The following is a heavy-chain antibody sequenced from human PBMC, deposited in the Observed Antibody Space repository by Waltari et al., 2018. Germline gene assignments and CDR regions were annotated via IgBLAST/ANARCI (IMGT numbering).Heavy chain of an antibody. CDR2: IRSDGGNK. CDR3: AGWDATRAFRI. D-gene: IGHD2-15*01. CDR1: GFEFSRSG. V-gene: IGHV3-30*02. Sequence: QVQLVESGGGVVRPGGSLRLSCAASGFEFSRSGMPWVRQAPGEGLEWVAYIRSDGGNKYDGDSVKGRFTISRDESKSTLYLQMDSLRSEDTAVYYCAGWDATRAFRIWGQGTMVIVSS. J-gene: IGHJ3*01.